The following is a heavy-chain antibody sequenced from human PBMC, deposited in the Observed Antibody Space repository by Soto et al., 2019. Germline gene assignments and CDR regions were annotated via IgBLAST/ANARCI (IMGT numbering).Heavy chain of an antibody. V-gene: IGHV4-31*03. J-gene: IGHJ5*02. CDR1: GGSISSGGYY. CDR2: IYYSGST. CDR3: ARMITSRFDP. Sequence: SETLSLTCTVSGGSISSGGYYWSWIRQHPGKGLEWIGYIYYSGSTYYNPSLKSRVTISVDTSKNQFSLKLSSVTAADTAVYYCARMITSRFDPWGQGTLVTVSS. D-gene: IGHD3-16*01.